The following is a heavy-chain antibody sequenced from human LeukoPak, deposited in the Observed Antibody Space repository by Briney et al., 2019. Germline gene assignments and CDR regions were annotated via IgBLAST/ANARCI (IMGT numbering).Heavy chain of an antibody. CDR2: ISGSGGST. Sequence: GGSLRLSCAASGFTFSSYALSWVRQAPGKGLEWVSAISGSGGSTYYADSVKGRFTISRDNSKNTLYLQMNSLRAEDTAVYYCAKDGFLAVAGWFDPWGQGTLVTVSS. CDR3: AKDGFLAVAGWFDP. CDR1: GFTFSSYA. V-gene: IGHV3-23*01. D-gene: IGHD6-19*01. J-gene: IGHJ5*02.